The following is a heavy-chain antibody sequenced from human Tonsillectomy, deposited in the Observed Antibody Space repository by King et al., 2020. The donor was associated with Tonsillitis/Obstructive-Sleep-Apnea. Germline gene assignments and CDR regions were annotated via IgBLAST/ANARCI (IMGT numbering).Heavy chain of an antibody. V-gene: IGHV3-7*04. CDR3: ARDRRGGSVY. Sequence: VQLVESGGALVQPGGSLRLSCAASGFTFSDYWMSWVRQGPGKGLEWVANINQNGREKNYIDSVKGRFIISRDNAKNSLYLQMNSLRAEDTAVYYCARDRRGGSVYWGQGTLVTVSS. CDR1: GFTFSDYW. D-gene: IGHD5-12*01. CDR2: INQNGREK. J-gene: IGHJ4*02.